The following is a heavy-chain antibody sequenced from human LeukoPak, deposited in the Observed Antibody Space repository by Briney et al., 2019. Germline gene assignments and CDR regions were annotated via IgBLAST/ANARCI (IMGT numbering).Heavy chain of an antibody. CDR3: AREYYYDSSGYYYGY. V-gene: IGHV3-11*01. J-gene: IGHJ4*02. CDR2: ISSSGSTI. Sequence: GGSLRLSCAASGFTFSDHYMSWIRQAPGKGLEWVSYISSSGSTIYYADSVKGRFTISRDNAKNSLYLQMNSLRAEDTAVYYCAREYYYDSSGYYYGYWGQGTLVTVSS. D-gene: IGHD3-22*01. CDR1: GFTFSDHY.